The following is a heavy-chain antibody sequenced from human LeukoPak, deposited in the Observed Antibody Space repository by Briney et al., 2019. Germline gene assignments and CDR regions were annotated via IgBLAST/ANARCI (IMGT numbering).Heavy chain of an antibody. CDR2: ICSTSRCI. CDR1: GFTFSSYS. Sequence: PGGSLRLSRAASGFTFSSYSMNWVRQAPGKGLEWVSSICSTSRCIFYADSVKGRFTISRDNAKSSLYLQMNDLRAEDTAVYYCVRHGDTDSCLANWGQGTLVTVSS. CDR3: VRHGDTDSCLAN. V-gene: IGHV3-21*01. J-gene: IGHJ4*02. D-gene: IGHD2-2*01.